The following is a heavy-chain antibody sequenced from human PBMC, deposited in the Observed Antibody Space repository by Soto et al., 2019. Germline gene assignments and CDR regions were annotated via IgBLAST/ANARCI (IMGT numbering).Heavy chain of an antibody. D-gene: IGHD5-12*01. CDR1: GFTFSTYG. CDR3: AKDPTYDGSGYYFYYGMDV. Sequence: QVQLVESGGGVVQSGRSLRLSCTASGFTFSTYGMHWVRQAPGKGLEWVGLISYDGSYKYYAGSVKGRFTMSRDKSMNTVFLQMNSLTAEDTAVYYCAKDPTYDGSGYYFYYGMDVWGQGTTVTVSS. V-gene: IGHV3-30*18. CDR2: ISYDGSYK. J-gene: IGHJ6*02.